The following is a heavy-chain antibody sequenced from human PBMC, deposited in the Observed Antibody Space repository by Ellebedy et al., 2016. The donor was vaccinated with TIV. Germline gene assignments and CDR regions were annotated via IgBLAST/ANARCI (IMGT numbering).Heavy chain of an antibody. CDR2: ISSSGASV. Sequence: GESLKISXAASGFTFSDYYMSWIRQAPGKGLEWVSYISSSGASVYYADSVKGRFTISRDNANNSLFLQMNSLRAEDTAVYYRAKERIGGGRLDAFDIWGQGTTVTVSS. J-gene: IGHJ3*02. V-gene: IGHV3-11*01. CDR3: AKERIGGGRLDAFDI. D-gene: IGHD3-10*01. CDR1: GFTFSDYY.